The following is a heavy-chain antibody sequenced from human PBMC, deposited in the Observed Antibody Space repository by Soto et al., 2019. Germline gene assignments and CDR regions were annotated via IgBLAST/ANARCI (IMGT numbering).Heavy chain of an antibody. Sequence: SVKVSSKASAGTFSSYAISWVRQAPGQGLEWMGGIIPIFGTANYAQKYQGRVTITADESTSTAYMELSSLRSEDTAVYYCARCHPSFRNWFDPWGQGTLVTVP. CDR1: AGTFSSYA. CDR2: IIPIFGTA. J-gene: IGHJ5*02. CDR3: ARCHPSFRNWFDP. V-gene: IGHV1-69*13.